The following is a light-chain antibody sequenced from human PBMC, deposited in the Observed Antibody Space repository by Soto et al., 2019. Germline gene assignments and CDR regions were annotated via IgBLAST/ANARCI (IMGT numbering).Light chain of an antibody. J-gene: IGKJ1*01. CDR1: QSVSSSY. CDR2: GAS. Sequence: EIALTQSPGTLSLSPGERATLSCRASQSVSSSYLAWYQQKPGQAPRLLIYGASNRATGIPDRFSGSGSGTDFTLTISRLEPEDFAVYYCQQYGSSPQWTFGQGTKVEIK. CDR3: QQYGSSPQWT. V-gene: IGKV3-20*01.